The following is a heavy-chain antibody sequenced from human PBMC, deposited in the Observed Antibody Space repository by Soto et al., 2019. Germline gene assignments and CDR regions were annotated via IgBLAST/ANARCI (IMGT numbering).Heavy chain of an antibody. CDR2: IFSNDEK. CDR3: ARSDIAAPANVLLDY. Sequence: QVTLKESGPVLVKPTETLTLTCTVSGFSLSDSRLGVNWIRQSPGKALEWLAHIFSNDEKSYSTSLKSRLTTSKDTSKSQVVLTMTNVGPLDTATYYCARSDIAAPANVLLDYWGQGTLVTVSS. J-gene: IGHJ4*02. V-gene: IGHV2-26*01. D-gene: IGHD6-13*01. CDR1: GFSLSDSRLG.